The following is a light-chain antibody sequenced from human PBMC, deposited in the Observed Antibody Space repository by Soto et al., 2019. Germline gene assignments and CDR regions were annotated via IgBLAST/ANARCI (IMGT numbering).Light chain of an antibody. CDR2: RAS. Sequence: DIQMTQSPSSLSASVGDRVTISCRASQISSTYLNWYQQKPGTAPRLLISRASSVKSGVPPRFSGSGSGRDFTLTISSLRPDDIATYFCQQSYTSPPWTFGQGTKVEVK. V-gene: IGKV1-39*01. J-gene: IGKJ1*01. CDR1: QISSTY. CDR3: QQSYTSPPWT.